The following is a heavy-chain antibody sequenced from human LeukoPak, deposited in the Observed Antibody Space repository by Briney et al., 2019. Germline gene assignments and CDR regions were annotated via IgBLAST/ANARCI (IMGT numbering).Heavy chain of an antibody. CDR1: GLTINKYA. Sequence: GGSLRLSCAVSGLTINKYAMNWVRQGPGKGLEWVSGIGASGATTYYADSVKGRFTISRDNSKNTLFLQLKSLRADDTGVYFCVKDLEAVAGTIVNDYWGQGTPVTVSS. CDR2: IGASGATT. J-gene: IGHJ4*02. CDR3: VKDLEAVAGTIVNDY. D-gene: IGHD6-19*01. V-gene: IGHV3-23*01.